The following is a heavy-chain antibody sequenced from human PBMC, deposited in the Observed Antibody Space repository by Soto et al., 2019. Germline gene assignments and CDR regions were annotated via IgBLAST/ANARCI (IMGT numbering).Heavy chain of an antibody. D-gene: IGHD3-9*01. J-gene: IGHJ4*02. Sequence: SETLSLTCAVYGGSFSGYYWSWIRQPPGKGLEWIGEINHSGSTNYNPSLKSRVTISVDTSNNQFSLKLSSVTAADTAVYYCARGRLYYDILTGYYGGYFDYWGQGTLVTVSS. CDR3: ARGRLYYDILTGYYGGYFDY. CDR1: GGSFSGYY. V-gene: IGHV4-34*01. CDR2: INHSGST.